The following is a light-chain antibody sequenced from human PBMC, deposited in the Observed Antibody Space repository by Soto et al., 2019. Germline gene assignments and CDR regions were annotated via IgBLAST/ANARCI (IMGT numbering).Light chain of an antibody. V-gene: IGLV1-40*01. CDR2: GNN. Sequence: QSVLTQPPSVSGAPGQRVTICCTGSSSNIGAGYDVYWYQQLPGTAPKLLIYGNNNRPSGVPDRFSGSKSGTSASLAITGLQSQDEADYYCQSYDSSLSGYVFGTGTKLTVL. CDR1: SSNIGAGYD. CDR3: QSYDSSLSGYV. J-gene: IGLJ1*01.